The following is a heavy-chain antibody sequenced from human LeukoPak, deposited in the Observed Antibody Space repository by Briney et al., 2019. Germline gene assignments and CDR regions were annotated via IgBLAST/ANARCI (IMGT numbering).Heavy chain of an antibody. CDR1: GETFTNYY. CDR3: ASLYDIVGTTVDY. V-gene: IGHV1-2*06. J-gene: IGHJ4*02. Sequence: ASLKVSCTTSGETFTNYYIHWVRHAPGQGLEWMGRIDPNTGGTKSAKNFQGRVTMTRDTSISTAYMALSGLRSDDTAAYYCASLYDIVGTTVDYWGQGTLVTVSS. CDR2: IDPNTGGT. D-gene: IGHD1-26*01.